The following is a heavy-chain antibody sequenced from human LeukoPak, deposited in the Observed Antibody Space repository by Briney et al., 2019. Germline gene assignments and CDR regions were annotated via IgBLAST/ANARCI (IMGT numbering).Heavy chain of an antibody. D-gene: IGHD3-10*01. J-gene: IGHJ4*02. CDR1: GYTFTGYY. Sequence: ASVKVSCKASGYTFTGYYMHWVRQAPGQGLEWMGWINPNSGGTNHAQKFQGRVTMTRDTSISTAYMELSRLRSDDTAVYYCARDKWFGELLVDYWGQGTLVTVSS. V-gene: IGHV1-2*02. CDR2: INPNSGGT. CDR3: ARDKWFGELLVDY.